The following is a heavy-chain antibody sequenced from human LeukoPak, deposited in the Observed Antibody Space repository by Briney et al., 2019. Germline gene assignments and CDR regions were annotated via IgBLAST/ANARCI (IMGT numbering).Heavy chain of an antibody. CDR3: AKGYCSSTSCAADY. Sequence: GGSLRLSCAASGFTFSSYGMHWVRQAPGKGLEWVAFIRYDGSNKYYADSVKGRFTISRDNSKNTLYLQTNSLRAEDTAVYYCAKGYCSSTSCAADYWGQGTLVTVSS. CDR2: IRYDGSNK. D-gene: IGHD2-2*01. CDR1: GFTFSSYG. V-gene: IGHV3-30*02. J-gene: IGHJ4*02.